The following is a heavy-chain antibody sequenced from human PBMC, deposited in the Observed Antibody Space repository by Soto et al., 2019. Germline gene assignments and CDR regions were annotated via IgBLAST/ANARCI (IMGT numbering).Heavy chain of an antibody. CDR1: GYTFTSYD. V-gene: IGHV1-8*01. CDR2: MNPNSGNT. D-gene: IGHD1-26*01. J-gene: IGHJ3*02. CDR3: ALRSGSYSPYAFDI. Sequence: ASVKVSCKASGYTFTSYDINWVRQATGQGLEWMGWMNPNSGNTGYAQKFQGRVTITTNNSTSTAYMELSSLRSEDTAVYYCALRSGSYSPYAFDIWGQGTMVTVSS.